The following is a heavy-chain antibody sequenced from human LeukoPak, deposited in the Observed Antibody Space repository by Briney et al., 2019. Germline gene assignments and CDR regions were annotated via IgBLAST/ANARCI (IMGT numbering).Heavy chain of an antibody. D-gene: IGHD1-26*01. CDR2: INPNSGGT. CDR3: ARAALRIVGATVHFDY. V-gene: IGHV1-2*04. J-gene: IGHJ4*02. Sequence: ASVKVSRKASGYTFTGYYMHWVRQAPGQGLEWMGWINPNSGGTNYAQKFQGWVTMTRDTSISTAYMELSRLRSDDTAVYYCARAALRIVGATVHFDYWGQGTLVTVSS. CDR1: GYTFTGYY.